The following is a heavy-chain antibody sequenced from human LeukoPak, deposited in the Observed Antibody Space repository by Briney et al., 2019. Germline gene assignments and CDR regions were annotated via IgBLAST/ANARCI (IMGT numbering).Heavy chain of an antibody. Sequence: SETLSLTCVVSGGSLSTHHWSWIRQSPGRGLEWIGYISDSGSTNYNPSLKSRVTISVDTSKNQFSLMLSSVTAADTAVYYCARGYDSSAYYPFNYWGQGTLVTVSS. CDR2: ISDSGST. CDR1: GGSLSTHH. CDR3: ARGYDSSAYYPFNY. V-gene: IGHV4-59*11. J-gene: IGHJ4*02. D-gene: IGHD3-22*01.